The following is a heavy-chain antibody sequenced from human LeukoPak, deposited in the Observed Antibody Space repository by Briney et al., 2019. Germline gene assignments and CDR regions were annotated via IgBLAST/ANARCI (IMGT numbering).Heavy chain of an antibody. D-gene: IGHD5-24*01. Sequence: QPGGSLRLSCAASEFTSSSYAMSWVRQAPGKGLEWVSSISGSGAYTYDADSVKGRFTISRDNSKNTLYLQMNSLRAEDTAIYYCAKGRYRDGYKYYFDYWGQGTLVTVSS. CDR3: AKGRYRDGYKYYFDY. CDR2: ISGSGAYT. V-gene: IGHV3-23*01. CDR1: EFTSSSYA. J-gene: IGHJ4*02.